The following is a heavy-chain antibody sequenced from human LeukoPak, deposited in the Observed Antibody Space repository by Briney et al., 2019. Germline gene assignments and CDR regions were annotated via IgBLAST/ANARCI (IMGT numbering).Heavy chain of an antibody. CDR2: IYYSGST. CDR1: GGSISSSSYY. V-gene: IGHV4-39*01. J-gene: IGHJ5*02. CDR3: ARTRSGYSYGRLNWFDP. Sequence: PSETLSLTCTVSGGSISSSSYYWGSIRQPPGKGLEWIGSIYYSGSTYYNPSLKSRVTISVDTSKNQFSLKLSSVTAADTAVYYCARTRSGYSYGRLNWFDPWGQGTLVTVSS. D-gene: IGHD5-18*01.